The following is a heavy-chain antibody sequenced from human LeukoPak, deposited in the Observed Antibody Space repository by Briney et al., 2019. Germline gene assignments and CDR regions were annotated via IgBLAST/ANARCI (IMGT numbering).Heavy chain of an antibody. J-gene: IGHJ4*02. CDR3: ARGGGYYDSSGYYWNFDY. V-gene: IGHV4-61*01. CDR1: GGSVSSGSYY. Sequence: SEALSLTCTVSGGSVSSGSYYWSWIRQPPGKGPEWIGYIYYSGSTNYNPSLKSRVTISVDTSKNQFSLKLSSVTAADTAVYYCARGGGYYDSSGYYWNFDYWGQGTLVTVSS. D-gene: IGHD3-22*01. CDR2: IYYSGST.